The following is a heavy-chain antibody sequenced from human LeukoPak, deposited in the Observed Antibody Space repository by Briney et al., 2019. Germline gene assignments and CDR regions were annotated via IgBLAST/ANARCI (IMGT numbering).Heavy chain of an antibody. Sequence: ASVKVSCKASGYTFTSYGISWVRQAPGQGLEWMGWISAYNGNTNYAQKLQGRVTMTTDTSTSTAYTELRSLRSDDTAVYYCARTVAGILGSGNWFDPWGQGTLVTVSS. CDR3: ARTVAGILGSGNWFDP. D-gene: IGHD6-19*01. V-gene: IGHV1-18*01. J-gene: IGHJ5*02. CDR2: ISAYNGNT. CDR1: GYTFTSYG.